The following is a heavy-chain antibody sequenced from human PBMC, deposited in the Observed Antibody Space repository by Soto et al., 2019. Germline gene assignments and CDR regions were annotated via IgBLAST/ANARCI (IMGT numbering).Heavy chain of an antibody. V-gene: IGHV1-69*01. CDR3: ALWGFRDGNNSKYNYSGMDV. D-gene: IGHD1-1*01. CDR1: GGTFNRYT. Sequence: VQLVQSGAEVKKPGSSVKLSCKASGGTFNRYTINWVRQAPGQGLEWMGGIIPIFGTANYAQKFQGRVAINADESTSAAYMELRSLRSEDTAVYYCALWGFRDGNNSKYNYSGMDVWGQGTTVTVSS. J-gene: IGHJ6*02. CDR2: IIPIFGTA.